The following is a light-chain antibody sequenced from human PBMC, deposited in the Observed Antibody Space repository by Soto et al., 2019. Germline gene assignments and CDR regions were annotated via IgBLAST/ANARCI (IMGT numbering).Light chain of an antibody. CDR3: LSYGGSNNYV. CDR2: EVG. Sequence: QSVLTQPPSASESPGQSVTISCTGTSSDVGGYHYVSWYQHHPGRAPKLLIYEVGKRPPGVPGRFSGSKSGNTASLTVSGLQADDEADYYCLSYGGSNNYVFGTGTKLTVL. J-gene: IGLJ1*01. V-gene: IGLV2-8*01. CDR1: SSDVGGYHY.